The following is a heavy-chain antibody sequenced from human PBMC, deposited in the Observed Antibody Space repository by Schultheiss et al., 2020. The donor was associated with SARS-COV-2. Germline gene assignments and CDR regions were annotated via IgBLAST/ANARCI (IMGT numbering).Heavy chain of an antibody. D-gene: IGHD4/OR15-4a*01. V-gene: IGHV3-21*01. CDR3: ARGLYGPNWYFDL. Sequence: GGSLRLSCAASGFNFNDCAMNWVRQAPGEGLEWVSSITSSSSYMYYADSVKGRFTISRDNAKNSLYLQMNSLRAEDTAVYYCARGLYGPNWYFDLWGRGTLVTVSS. CDR2: ITSSSSYM. J-gene: IGHJ2*01. CDR1: GFNFNDCA.